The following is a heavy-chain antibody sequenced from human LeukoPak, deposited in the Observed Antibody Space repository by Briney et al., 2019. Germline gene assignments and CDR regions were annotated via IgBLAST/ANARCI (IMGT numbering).Heavy chain of an antibody. V-gene: IGHV4-30-2*01. CDR1: GGSISSGGYY. Sequence: SETLSLTCTVSGGSISSGGYYWSWIRQPPGKGLEWIGYIYHSGSTYYNPSLKSRVTISVDRSKNQFSLKLSSVTAADTAVYYCARVGATTFFDYWGQGTLVTVSS. CDR2: IYHSGST. D-gene: IGHD1-26*01. CDR3: ARVGATTFFDY. J-gene: IGHJ4*02.